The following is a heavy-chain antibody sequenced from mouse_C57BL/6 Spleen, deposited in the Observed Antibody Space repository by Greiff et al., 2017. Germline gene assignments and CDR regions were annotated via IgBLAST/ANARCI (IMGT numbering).Heavy chain of an antibody. CDR3: VRHDGMDY. CDR1: GFSFNTYA. CDR2: IRSKSNNYAT. J-gene: IGHJ4*01. V-gene: IGHV10-1*01. Sequence: DVKLVESGGGLVQPKGSLKLSCAASGFSFNTYAMHWVRQAPGKGLEWVARIRSKSNNYATYYADSVKDRFTISRDDSESMLYLQMNNLKTEDTAMYYCVRHDGMDYWGQGTSVTVSS. D-gene: IGHD2-3*01.